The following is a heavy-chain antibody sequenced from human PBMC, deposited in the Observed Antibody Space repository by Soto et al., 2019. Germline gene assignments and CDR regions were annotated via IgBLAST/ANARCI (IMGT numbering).Heavy chain of an antibody. J-gene: IGHJ5*02. CDR2: INPSCGGT. CDR3: ARSDVSTSYPLDL. D-gene: IGHD2-2*01. V-gene: IGHV1-2*02. Sequence: SVHVSCKASGYSFTNYYMHWVRPAPGQGLEWLGWINPSCGGTKYAQVFQGRVTMTRDPSISTAYMEVNSLRHGETAVYFCARSDVSTSYPLDLWGPGTLVTVSS. CDR1: GYSFTNYY.